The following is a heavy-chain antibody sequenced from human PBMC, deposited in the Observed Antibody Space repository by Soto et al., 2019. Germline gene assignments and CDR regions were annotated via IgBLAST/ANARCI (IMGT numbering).Heavy chain of an antibody. CDR1: GFNFNNYA. CDR2: VTVAGYAT. CDR3: ARSGCYYPACYPYYYYVDV. J-gene: IGHJ6*03. Sequence: EVQLLESGGGLVQPGGSLRLSCAGSGFNFNNYAFKWVRQAPGRGLEWVSTVTVAGYATYYPDSVRGRFTIYRDNSRSTLCLPMNCLRVEDTAVYYCARSGCYYPACYPYYYYVDVWGKGTTVTVSS. V-gene: IGHV3-23*01. D-gene: IGHD3-9*01.